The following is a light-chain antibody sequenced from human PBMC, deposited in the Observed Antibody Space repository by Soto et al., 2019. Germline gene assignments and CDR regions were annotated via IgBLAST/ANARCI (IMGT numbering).Light chain of an antibody. J-gene: IGKJ5*01. Sequence: VFTQSPGSLSLSRGERSFISCGRSQSISSSFLAWYPQKPGQAPRLLIYGASSRATGIPDRFSGTWSETDWILTISRLEPEDVPVYYCQQYETSPLTFGRGTRLEIK. V-gene: IGKV3-20*01. CDR2: GAS. CDR1: QSISSSF. CDR3: QQYETSPLT.